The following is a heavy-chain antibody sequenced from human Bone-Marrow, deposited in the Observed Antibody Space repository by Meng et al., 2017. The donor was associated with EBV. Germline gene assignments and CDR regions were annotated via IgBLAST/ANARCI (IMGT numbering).Heavy chain of an antibody. J-gene: IGHJ2*01. CDR2: IYLDDDK. CDR3: VHRRDDYTSYWYFDL. D-gene: IGHD4-11*01. V-gene: IGHV2-5*02. Sequence: KPTHTTAPSSPFSAFPVSTSGVVVGWIRQPPGKALEWLALIYLDDDKRNSPSPKSRLTITKDTSKSQVVLTMTNMDPVDTATYYCVHRRDDYTSYWYFDLWGRGTLVTVSS. CDR1: AFPVSTSGVV.